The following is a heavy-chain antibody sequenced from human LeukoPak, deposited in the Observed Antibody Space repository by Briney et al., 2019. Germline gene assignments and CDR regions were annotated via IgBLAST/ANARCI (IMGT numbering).Heavy chain of an antibody. CDR1: GFTFSSFG. V-gene: IGHV3-30*02. CDR2: IRYDGSNK. J-gene: IGHJ4*02. Sequence: PGGSLRLSCAASGFTFSSFGMHWVRQAPGKGLEWVAFIRYDGSNKYHADSVKGRFTISRDNSKSTLYLQMNSLRAEDTAVYYCANPDYDSSTYVGDYWGQGTLVTVSS. CDR3: ANPDYDSSTYVGDY. D-gene: IGHD3-22*01.